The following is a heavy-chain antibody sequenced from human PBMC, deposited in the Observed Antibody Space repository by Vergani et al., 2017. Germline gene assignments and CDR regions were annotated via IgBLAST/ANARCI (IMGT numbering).Heavy chain of an antibody. CDR1: GFTFSSYW. Sequence: EVQLVESGGGLVQPGGSLRLSCAASGFTFSSYWMSWVRKAPGKGLEWVANIKQDGSEKYYVDSVKGRFTISRDNAKNSLYLQMNSLRAEDTAVYYCATRKYYDFWSGYYGWFDPWGQGTLVTVSS. CDR2: IKQDGSEK. J-gene: IGHJ5*02. D-gene: IGHD3-3*01. V-gene: IGHV3-7*01. CDR3: ATRKYYDFWSGYYGWFDP.